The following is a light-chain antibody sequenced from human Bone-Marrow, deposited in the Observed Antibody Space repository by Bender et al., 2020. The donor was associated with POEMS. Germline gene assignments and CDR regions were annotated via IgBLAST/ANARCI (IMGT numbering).Light chain of an antibody. CDR3: SSYSSSSVPYV. V-gene: IGLV2-14*03. CDR1: SSDINDSSY. CDR2: NVS. J-gene: IGLJ1*01. Sequence: QSALTQPASVSGSPGQSITISCTGTSSDINDSSYVSWYQQHTGKAPTLIIYNVSYRPLGVSHRFSGSQSANTASLTVSGLQAEDEADYYCSSYSSSSVPYVFGPGTKVTVL.